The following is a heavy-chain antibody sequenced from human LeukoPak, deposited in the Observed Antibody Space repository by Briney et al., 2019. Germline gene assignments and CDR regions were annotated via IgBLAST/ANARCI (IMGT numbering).Heavy chain of an antibody. V-gene: IGHV6-1*01. CDR2: TYYRSKWYN. CDR3: SRSSGDCCSSTCPYYYYGMDV. Sequence: SQTLSLTCAISGDSVSSNSVTWNWIRQSPSRGLEWLGRTYYRSKWYNDYAVSVKSRITINPDTSKNQFSLQLNSVTPEDTAVYYCSRSSGDCCSSTCPYYYYGMDVWGQGTTVTVSS. D-gene: IGHD2-2*01. CDR1: GDSVSSNSVT. J-gene: IGHJ6*02.